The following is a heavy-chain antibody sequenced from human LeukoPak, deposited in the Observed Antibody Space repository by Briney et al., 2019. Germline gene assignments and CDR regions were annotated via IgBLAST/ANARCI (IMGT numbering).Heavy chain of an antibody. J-gene: IGHJ4*02. CDR1: GGSISSYY. D-gene: IGHD2-15*01. Sequence: SETLSLTCTVSGGSISSYYWSWIRQPPGKGLEWIGYIYYTGNTNYNPSLKSRVTISLDTSKSQFSLKLSSVTAADTAVYYCARGYCSGGTCYSVDYWGQGTLVTVSS. V-gene: IGHV4-59*01. CDR2: IYYTGNT. CDR3: ARGYCSGGTCYSVDY.